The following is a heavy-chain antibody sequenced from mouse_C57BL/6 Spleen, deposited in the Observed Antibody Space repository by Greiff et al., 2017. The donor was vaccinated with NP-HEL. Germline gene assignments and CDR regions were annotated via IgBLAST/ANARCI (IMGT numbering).Heavy chain of an antibody. V-gene: IGHV1-53*01. J-gene: IGHJ3*01. Sequence: VQLQQPGTELVKPGASVKLSCKASGYTFTSYWMHWVKQRPGQGLEWIGNLIPSNGGTNYNEKFKSKATLTVDKSSTTASLQLSSLTSEDSAVYYCERWDGNYGCGYWGQGNLVTVSA. CDR3: ERWDGNYGCGY. D-gene: IGHD2-1*01. CDR1: GYTFTSYW. CDR2: LIPSNGGT.